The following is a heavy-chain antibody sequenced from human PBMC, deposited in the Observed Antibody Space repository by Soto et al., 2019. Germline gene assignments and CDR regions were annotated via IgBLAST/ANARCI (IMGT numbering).Heavy chain of an antibody. D-gene: IGHD7-27*01. V-gene: IGHV4-59*11. Sequence: SETLSLTCSVSAGSISNHYWSWIRPPPWKGLEWIGYIYYNGNTNYNPQLKSRVTMSVDTSRNQISLKLTTVTAADTAVYYCTKANWYFEYWGQGTLVTVSS. CDR1: AGSISNHY. J-gene: IGHJ4*02. CDR2: IYYNGNT. CDR3: TKANWYFEY.